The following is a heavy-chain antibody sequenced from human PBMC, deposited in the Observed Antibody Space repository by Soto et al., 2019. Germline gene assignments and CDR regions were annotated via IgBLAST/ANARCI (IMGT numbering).Heavy chain of an antibody. V-gene: IGHV3-7*04. CDR1: GFTFSSYW. Sequence: EVQLVESGGGLVQPGGSLRLSCAASGFTFSSYWMSWVRQAPGKGPEWVANIKQDGSEKYYVDSVKGRFTISRDNAKNSLYLQMNSLRAEDTAVYYCARGIYDYIWGSYRLYYFDYWGQGTLVTVSS. J-gene: IGHJ4*02. D-gene: IGHD3-16*02. CDR2: IKQDGSEK. CDR3: ARGIYDYIWGSYRLYYFDY.